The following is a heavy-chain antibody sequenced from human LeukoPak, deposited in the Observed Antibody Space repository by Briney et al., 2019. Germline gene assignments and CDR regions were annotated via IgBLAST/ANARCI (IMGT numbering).Heavy chain of an antibody. CDR1: GGTFSSYA. CDR2: VIPFLDIT. V-gene: IGHV1-69*04. D-gene: IGHD2-2*01. Sequence: SVKVSCKASGGTFSSYAISWVRQAPGQGLEWMERVIPFLDITNYAQKFQGRVTITADKSTNTAYMELTSLISEDTALYYCAREPVLPAALYYMDVWGKGTTVTVSS. J-gene: IGHJ6*03. CDR3: AREPVLPAALYYMDV.